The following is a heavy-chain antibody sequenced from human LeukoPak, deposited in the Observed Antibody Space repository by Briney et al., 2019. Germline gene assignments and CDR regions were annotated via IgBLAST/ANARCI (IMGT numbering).Heavy chain of an antibody. J-gene: IGHJ4*02. CDR2: IRPRSGDT. Sequence: ASVKVSFKASGYAFNVYYIHWVRQAPGQGLEWMGWIRPRSGDTDYGQKFQGRVTMTRDTSISTAYMELSRLTSDDTAVYYCARDSESAPGPSFDNWGQGALVTVSS. CDR3: ARDSESAPGPSFDN. CDR1: GYAFNVYY. V-gene: IGHV1-2*02. D-gene: IGHD6-13*01.